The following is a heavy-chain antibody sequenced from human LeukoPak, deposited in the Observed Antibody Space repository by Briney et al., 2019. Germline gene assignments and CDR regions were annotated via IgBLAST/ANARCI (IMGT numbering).Heavy chain of an antibody. J-gene: IGHJ5*02. V-gene: IGHV4-39*01. CDR2: IYYGGST. Sequence: SETLSLTCTVSGGSISSSDYYWGWIRQPPGKGLEWIGSIYYGGSTYYNPSLKSRVTISVDTSMNQSSLKLSFVTTADTAVYYCARALGYCSGGSCTRGYNWFDPWGQGTLVTVPS. D-gene: IGHD2-15*01. CDR1: GGSISSSDYY. CDR3: ARALGYCSGGSCTRGYNWFDP.